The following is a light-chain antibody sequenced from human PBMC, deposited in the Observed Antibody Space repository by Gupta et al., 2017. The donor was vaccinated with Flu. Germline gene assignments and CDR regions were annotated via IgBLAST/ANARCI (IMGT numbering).Light chain of an antibody. CDR3: CSYAGSNFV. J-gene: IGLJ1*01. CDR2: EVT. Sequence: QSALTQPASVSGSPGPSITISCTGTSSDVGNYNLVSWDQQHPDKAPKLMIYEVTKRPSGVSNRFSGSKSGNTASLTISGLQAEDEADYFCCSYAGSNFVFGTGTKVTVL. V-gene: IGLV2-23*02. CDR1: SSDVGNYNL.